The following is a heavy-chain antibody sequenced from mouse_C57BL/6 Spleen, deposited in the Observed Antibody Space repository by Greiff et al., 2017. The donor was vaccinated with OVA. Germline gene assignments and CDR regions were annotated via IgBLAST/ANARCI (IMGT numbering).Heavy chain of an antibody. CDR3: ARSGDGYSLYYLDY. Sequence: QVQLQQSGAELVKPGASVKISCKASGSTFTDYYINWVKQRPGQGLEWIGKIGPGSGSTYYNEKFKGKATLTADKSSSTAFLQLSSVTSEDSAVDFCARSGDGYSLYYLDYWGQGTTLTVSS. D-gene: IGHD2-3*01. CDR2: IGPGSGST. CDR1: GSTFTDYY. V-gene: IGHV1-77*01. J-gene: IGHJ2*01.